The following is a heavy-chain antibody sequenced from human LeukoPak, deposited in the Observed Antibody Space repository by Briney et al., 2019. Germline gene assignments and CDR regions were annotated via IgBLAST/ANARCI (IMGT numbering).Heavy chain of an antibody. V-gene: IGHV1-69*13. J-gene: IGHJ4*02. Sequence: SVKVSCKASGYTFTSYAISWVRQAPGQGLEWMGGIIPIFGTANYAQKFQGRVTITADESTSTAYMELSSLRSEDTAVYYCARIVVVNPSLGEYYFDYWGQGTLVTVSS. CDR3: ARIVVVNPSLGEYYFDY. CDR2: IIPIFGTA. CDR1: GYTFTSYA. D-gene: IGHD3-22*01.